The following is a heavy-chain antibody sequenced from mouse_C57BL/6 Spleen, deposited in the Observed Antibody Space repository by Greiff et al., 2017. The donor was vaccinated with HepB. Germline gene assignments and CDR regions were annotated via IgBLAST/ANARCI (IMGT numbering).Heavy chain of an antibody. CDR3: ARESYGNCPFAY. Sequence: QVQLQQPGAELVKPGASVKLSCKASGYTFTSYWMHWVKQRPGQGLEWIGMIHPNSGSTNYNEKFKSKATLTVDKSSSTAYMQLSSLTSEDSAVYYCARESYGNCPFAYWGQGTLVTVSA. J-gene: IGHJ3*01. V-gene: IGHV1-64*01. D-gene: IGHD2-1*01. CDR2: IHPNSGST. CDR1: GYTFTSYW.